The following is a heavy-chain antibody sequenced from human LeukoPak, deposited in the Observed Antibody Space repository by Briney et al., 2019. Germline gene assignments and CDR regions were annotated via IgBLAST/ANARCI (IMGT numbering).Heavy chain of an antibody. CDR2: ISGSGGST. J-gene: IGHJ4*02. CDR1: GFTFSDHA. Sequence: PGGSLRLSCAASGFTFSDHAMNWVRQAPGKGLEWVSSISGSGGSTYYADSVKGRFTISRDNSKNTLYLQMNSLRAEDTAVYYCAKERCSGGNCYTYFDYWGQGTLVTVSS. V-gene: IGHV3-23*01. CDR3: AKERCSGGNCYTYFDY. D-gene: IGHD2-15*01.